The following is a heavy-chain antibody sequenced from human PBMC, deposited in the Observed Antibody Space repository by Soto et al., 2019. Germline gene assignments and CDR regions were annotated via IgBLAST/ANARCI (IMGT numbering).Heavy chain of an antibody. V-gene: IGHV3-30*18. J-gene: IGHJ4*02. CDR1: GFTLDRYG. D-gene: IGHD5-12*01. CDR2: ISYDGSDE. Sequence: GSLRLSCAASGFTLDRYGIHWVRQAPGKGLEWVATISYDGSDEYYADSVKGRFTISRDNSKSTLYLQMNSLRPEDTALYYCAKDYQEIEKVDIVATTTYYLDYWGQGTLVTVSS. CDR3: AKDYQEIEKVDIVATTTYYLDY.